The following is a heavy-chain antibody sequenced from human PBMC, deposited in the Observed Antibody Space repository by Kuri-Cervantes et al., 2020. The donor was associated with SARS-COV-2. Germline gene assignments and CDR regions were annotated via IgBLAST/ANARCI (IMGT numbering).Heavy chain of an antibody. D-gene: IGHD3-22*01. J-gene: IGHJ4*02. CDR1: GGSISSSGHY. V-gene: IGHV4-39*02. CDR2: IYFSGST. Sequence: SETLSLTCSVSGGSISSSGHYWGWVRQPPGKGLEWIGSIYFSGSTYYTPSLKSRVTISVDTSKNQFSLKLTSVTATDTAVYYCARVYYDSSGYYEVRYFDYWGQGTLVTVSS. CDR3: ARVYYDSSGYYEVRYFDY.